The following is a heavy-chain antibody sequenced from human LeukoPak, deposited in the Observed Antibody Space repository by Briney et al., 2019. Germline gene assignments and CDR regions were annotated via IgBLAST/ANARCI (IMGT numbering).Heavy chain of an antibody. D-gene: IGHD3-16*02. Sequence: GASVKVSCKASGYTFTSYDINWVRQATGQGLEWMGWMNHNSGNTGYAQKFLGRVTITRNTYISTAYMELSSLRSEDTAVYYCARGSPEVWGSYRWPDYWGQGTLVTVSS. CDR2: MNHNSGNT. CDR1: GYTFTSYD. V-gene: IGHV1-8*03. CDR3: ARGSPEVWGSYRWPDY. J-gene: IGHJ4*02.